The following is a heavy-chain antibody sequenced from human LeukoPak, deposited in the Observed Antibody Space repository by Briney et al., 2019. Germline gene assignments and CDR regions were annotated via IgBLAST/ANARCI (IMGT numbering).Heavy chain of an antibody. CDR1: GGSMSRYY. CDR3: VRAARKHTFDI. CDR2: IYDSGNT. J-gene: IGHJ3*02. Sequence: PSETLSLTCTVSGGSMSRYYWNWIRQPPGKGLEWIGYIYDSGNTNYNPSLKSRVTISVDTSKNQFSLNLSSVTAADTAVYYCVRAARKHTFDIWGQGTMVTVSS. V-gene: IGHV4-59*01.